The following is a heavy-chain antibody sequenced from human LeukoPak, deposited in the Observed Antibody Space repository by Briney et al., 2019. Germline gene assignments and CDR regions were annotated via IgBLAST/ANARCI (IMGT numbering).Heavy chain of an antibody. V-gene: IGHV1-3*01. Sequence: AASVKVSCKASGGTFSSYAISWVRQAPGQGLEWMGWINAGNGNTKYSQKFQGRVTITRDTSASTAYMELSSLRSEDTAVYYCARGPPGYCGSTSCYLNYWGQGTLVTVSS. CDR2: INAGNGNT. CDR1: GGTFSSYA. D-gene: IGHD2-2*01. CDR3: ARGPPGYCGSTSCYLNY. J-gene: IGHJ4*02.